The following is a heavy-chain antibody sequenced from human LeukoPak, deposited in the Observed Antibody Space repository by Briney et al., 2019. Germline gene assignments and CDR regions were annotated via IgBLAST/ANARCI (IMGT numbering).Heavy chain of an antibody. Sequence: SGGSLRLSCAASGFTVGTNSMSWVRQSPGKGLEWVSVIYRGGSTYYADSVNGRFTISRDNSKNTLYLQMNSLRAEDTAVYYCAGTIVGKWAIDYWGQGTLVTVSS. CDR3: AGTIVGKWAIDY. CDR1: GFTVGTNS. CDR2: IYRGGST. V-gene: IGHV3-53*01. J-gene: IGHJ4*02. D-gene: IGHD3-22*01.